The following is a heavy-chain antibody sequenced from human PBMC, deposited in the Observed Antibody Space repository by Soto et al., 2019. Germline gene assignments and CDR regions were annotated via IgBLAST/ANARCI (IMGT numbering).Heavy chain of an antibody. J-gene: IGHJ6*02. CDR1: GYTFTSYD. CDR3: ARGRNSITIFAGQYYYYGMDV. Sequence: QVQLVQSGAEVKKPGASVKVSCKASGYTFTSYDINWVRQATGQGLEWMGWMNPNSGNTGYAQKFQGRVTMTRNTSIXXAXMXXSSLRSEDTAVYYCARGRNSITIFAGQYYYYGMDVWGQGTTVTVSS. D-gene: IGHD3-3*01. CDR2: MNPNSGNT. V-gene: IGHV1-8*01.